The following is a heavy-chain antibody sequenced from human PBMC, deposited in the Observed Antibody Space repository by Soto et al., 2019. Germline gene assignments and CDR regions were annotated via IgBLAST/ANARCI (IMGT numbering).Heavy chain of an antibody. Sequence: SGLTRENPRQTFTLTCAFCGCSLITSGVGVGWIREPPGKALGWLALIYWNDDKRYSPSLKSRLTITKDTSKNQVVLTMTNMDPVDTATYYCAHSGYYYDSSGYSELDYWGQGTLVTVSS. CDR3: AHSGYYYDSSGYSELDY. CDR1: GCSLITSGVG. D-gene: IGHD3-22*01. CDR2: IYWNDDK. V-gene: IGHV2-5*01. J-gene: IGHJ4*02.